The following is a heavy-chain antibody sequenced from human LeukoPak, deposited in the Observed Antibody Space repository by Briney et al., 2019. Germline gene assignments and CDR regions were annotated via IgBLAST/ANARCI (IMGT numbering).Heavy chain of an antibody. D-gene: IGHD3-3*01. J-gene: IGHJ4*02. V-gene: IGHV3-33*03. CDR2: IWYDGSNK. CDR3: ATDRGWRTSGYYLYYFEY. Sequence: GSLRLSCAASGFTFSSYGMHWVRQAPGKGLEWVTLIWYDGSNKYYADSVKGRFTISRDNTMNSLYLQMSSLRAEDTAVYYCATDRGWRTSGYYLYYFEYWGQGTLVTYSS. CDR1: GFTFSSYG.